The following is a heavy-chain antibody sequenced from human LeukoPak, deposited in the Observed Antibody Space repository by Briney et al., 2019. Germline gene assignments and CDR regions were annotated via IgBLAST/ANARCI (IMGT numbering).Heavy chain of an antibody. D-gene: IGHD4-17*01. CDR1: GGSISSYC. J-gene: IGHJ4*02. V-gene: IGHV4-59*08. CDR2: IYYSGST. Sequence: PSETLSLTCTVSGGSISSYCWSWIRQPPGKGLEWIGYIYYSGSTNYNPSLKSRVTISVDTSKNQFSLKLSSVTAADTAVYYCASHEYGDPPDDYWGQGTLVTVSS. CDR3: ASHEYGDPPDDY.